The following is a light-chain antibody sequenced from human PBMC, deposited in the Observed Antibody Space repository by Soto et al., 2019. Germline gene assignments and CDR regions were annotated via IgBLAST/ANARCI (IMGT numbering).Light chain of an antibody. CDR2: AAS. CDR1: QSISTY. CDR3: QQSYTIPYT. Sequence: DIQMTQSPSSLPASVGDRVTLTCRASQSISTYLNWYQQKPGKAPKLLIYAASSLQSGVPLRLCGSGSGTDFTLTISSLQPEDFATYYCQQSYTIPYTFGQGTKLEIK. V-gene: IGKV1-39*01. J-gene: IGKJ2*01.